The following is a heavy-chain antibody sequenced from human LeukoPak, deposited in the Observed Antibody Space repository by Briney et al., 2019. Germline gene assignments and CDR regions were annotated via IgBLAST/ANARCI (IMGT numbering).Heavy chain of an antibody. CDR2: IYPGDSDT. V-gene: IGHV5-51*01. J-gene: IGHJ3*02. D-gene: IGHD5-24*01. CDR3: ARHMREMATIANTAPPDDAFDI. Sequence: GESLKISCKGSGYSFTSYWIGWVRQMPGKGLEWMGIIYPGDSDTRYSPSFQGQVTISADKSISTAYLQWSSLKAPDTAMYYCARHMREMATIANTAPPDDAFDIWGQGTMVTVSS. CDR1: GYSFTSYW.